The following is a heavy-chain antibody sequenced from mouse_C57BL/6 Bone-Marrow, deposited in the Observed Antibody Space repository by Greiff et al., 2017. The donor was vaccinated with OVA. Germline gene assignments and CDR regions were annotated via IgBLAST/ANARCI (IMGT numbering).Heavy chain of an antibody. Sequence: VQLQQSGPELVKPGASEKISCKASGYAFSSSWMNWVKQRPGKGLEWIGRIYPGDGDTNYNGKFKGKATLTADKSSSTAYMQLSSLTSEDSAVYFCASRGLRRRFYAMDYWGQGTSVTVSS. CDR1: GYAFSSSW. D-gene: IGHD2-4*01. V-gene: IGHV1-82*01. J-gene: IGHJ4*01. CDR2: IYPGDGDT. CDR3: ASRGLRRRFYAMDY.